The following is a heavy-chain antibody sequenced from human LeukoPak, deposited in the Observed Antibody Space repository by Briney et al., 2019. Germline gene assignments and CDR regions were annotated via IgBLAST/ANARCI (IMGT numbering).Heavy chain of an antibody. J-gene: IGHJ4*02. D-gene: IGHD3-3*01. CDR2: ISSSSSYI. CDR3: ARDSGWGGYYMPLGPDY. V-gene: IGHV3-21*01. Sequence: GGSLRLSCAASGFTFSSYSMNWVRQAPGKGLEWVSSISSSSSYIYYADSVKGRLTISRDNAKNSLYLQMNSLRAEDTAVYYCARDSGWGGYYMPLGPDYWGQGTLVTVSS. CDR1: GFTFSSYS.